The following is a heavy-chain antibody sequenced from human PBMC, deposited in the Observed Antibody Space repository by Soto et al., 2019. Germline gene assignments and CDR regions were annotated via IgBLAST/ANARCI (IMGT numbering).Heavy chain of an antibody. CDR1: GDPISSSKW. V-gene: IGHV4-4*02. Sequence: LSLTCAVSGDPISSSKWLTWVRQTPGKGLEWIGKIDQNGITNYNPSLESRVTILKDNSKNQLSLKLTSVTAVDSAVYYCARLNRDYYYYGMDVWGQGATVTVSS. CDR3: ARLNRDYYYYGMDV. J-gene: IGHJ6*02. CDR2: IDQNGIT.